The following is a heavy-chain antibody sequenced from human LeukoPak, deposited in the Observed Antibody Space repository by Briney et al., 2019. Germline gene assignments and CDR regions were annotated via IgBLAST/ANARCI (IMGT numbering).Heavy chain of an antibody. CDR3: ASSYCSGGSCYWFDR. J-gene: IGHJ5*02. CDR1: VYTFTPYY. D-gene: IGHD2-15*01. V-gene: IGHV1-2*07. CDR2: INPNSGGT. Sequence: GASVSVSFTPSVYTFTPYYMHWVRQARGQGLEWMGWINPNSGGTNYAHKFQRRVTMTRHTSINTAYMVLSRLRSDDTAVYYCASSYCSGGSCYWFDRWGQGTLVTVSS.